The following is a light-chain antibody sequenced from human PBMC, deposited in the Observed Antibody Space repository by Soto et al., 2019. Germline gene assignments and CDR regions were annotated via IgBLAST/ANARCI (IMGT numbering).Light chain of an antibody. V-gene: IGKV1-39*01. J-gene: IGKJ4*01. CDR3: QQNFSPFVT. CDR2: RAS. Sequence: DIQMTQSPPSLSASVGDRVTITCRASETITDYLNWYQVKPGKAPKLLIYRASLLQPGVPSRFSGSGYGTDFTLTLSGLQHEDSATYYCQQNFSPFVTFGAGTRV. CDR1: ETITDY.